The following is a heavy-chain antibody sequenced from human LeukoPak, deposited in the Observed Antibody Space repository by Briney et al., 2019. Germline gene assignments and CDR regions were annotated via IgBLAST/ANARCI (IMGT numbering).Heavy chain of an antibody. CDR3: AREDSSGSFDY. V-gene: IGHV3-23*01. J-gene: IGHJ4*02. CDR2: SGSGGST. Sequence: SGSGGSTDYADSVKGRFSVSRDNSKNSLYLQMNSLRAEDTAVYYCAREDSSGSFDYWGQGTLVTVSS. D-gene: IGHD6-19*01.